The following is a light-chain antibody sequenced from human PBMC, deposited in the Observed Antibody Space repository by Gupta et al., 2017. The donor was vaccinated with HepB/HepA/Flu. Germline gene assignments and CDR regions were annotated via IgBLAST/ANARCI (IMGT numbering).Light chain of an antibody. Sequence: DIVMTQSTDSLAVSLSERATINCKSSQSLLFSSNNKNYFAWYQQKPGQPPKLLISWASTRESGVPDRFRGSGSGTDFTLTISSLQTEDLAVYFCQQDLRSPLTFGQGTKVEIK. CDR2: WAS. CDR1: QSLLFSSNNKNY. CDR3: QQDLRSPLT. J-gene: IGKJ1*01. V-gene: IGKV4-1*01.